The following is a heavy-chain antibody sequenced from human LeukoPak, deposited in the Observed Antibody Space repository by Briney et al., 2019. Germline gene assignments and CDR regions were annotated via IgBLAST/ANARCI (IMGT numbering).Heavy chain of an antibody. V-gene: IGHV3-66*01. CDR2: IYSGGST. Sequence: GGSLRLSCAASGFTVSSNYMSWVRQAPGKGLEWVSVIYSGGSTYYADSVKGRFTISRDNSKNTLYLQMNSLRPEDTAVYYCARGQRRHTDMAPSFDYWGQGTLVTVSS. J-gene: IGHJ4*02. CDR3: ARGQRRHTDMAPSFDY. CDR1: GFTVSSNY. D-gene: IGHD5-18*01.